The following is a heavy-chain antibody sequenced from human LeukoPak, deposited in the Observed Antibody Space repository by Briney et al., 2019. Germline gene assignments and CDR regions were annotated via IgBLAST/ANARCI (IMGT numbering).Heavy chain of an antibody. J-gene: IGHJ4*02. V-gene: IGHV3-23*01. CDR2: ISGSGGST. CDR3: ARLPSVVTARFDY. Sequence: PGGTLRLSCAASGFTFSSYGMSWVRQAPGKGLEWVSAISGSGGSTYYADSVKGRFTVSRDNSKNTLYLQMNSLRAEDTAVYYCARLPSVVTARFDYWGQGTLVTVSS. CDR1: GFTFSSYG. D-gene: IGHD2-21*02.